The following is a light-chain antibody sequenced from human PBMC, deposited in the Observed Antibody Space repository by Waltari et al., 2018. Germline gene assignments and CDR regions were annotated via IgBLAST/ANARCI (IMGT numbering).Light chain of an antibody. V-gene: IGLV3-1*01. Sequence: SYELTQPPSVSVSPGQTASIPCSGDNLGDKYACWYQQTPGQSPVLVLYQATKRPSGIPERFSGSNSGNTATLTISGTQAMDEAEYYCQAWDSSTYHVVFGGGTKLTVL. CDR1: NLGDKY. CDR3: QAWDSSTYHVV. CDR2: QAT. J-gene: IGLJ2*01.